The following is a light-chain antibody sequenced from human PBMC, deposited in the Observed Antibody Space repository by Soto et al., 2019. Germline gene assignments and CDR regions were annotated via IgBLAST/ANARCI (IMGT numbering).Light chain of an antibody. J-gene: IGKJ1*01. CDR3: QQYNSYSGT. CDR2: DAS. V-gene: IGKV1-5*01. Sequence: DIQMTQSPSTLSASVGDRVTITCRASQSISSWLAWYQQKPGKAPKLLIYDASSLESGVPSRFSGSGSGTEFTLTISSLQPDDFAAYYCQQYNSYSGTFGQGTKV. CDR1: QSISSW.